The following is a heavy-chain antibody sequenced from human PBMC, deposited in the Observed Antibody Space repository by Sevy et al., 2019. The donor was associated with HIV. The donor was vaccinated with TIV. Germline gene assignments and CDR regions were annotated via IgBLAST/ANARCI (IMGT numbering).Heavy chain of an antibody. V-gene: IGHV3-30-3*01. D-gene: IGHD2-8*01. CDR3: AGMVSGGRRWELIKENAFDI. J-gene: IGHJ3*02. CDR1: GFAFRDSA. Sequence: GGSLRLSCEASGFAFRDSAIHWVRQSPGKGLEWVALISPGGSYEYYVDSVKGRLTVSSDRSKNSLYLQMDGLRAEDTAVYYCAGMVSGGRRWELIKENAFDIWGQGTAVTVSS. CDR2: ISPGGSYE.